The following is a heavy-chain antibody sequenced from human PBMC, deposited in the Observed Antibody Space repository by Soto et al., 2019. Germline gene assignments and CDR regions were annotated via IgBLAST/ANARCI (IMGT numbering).Heavy chain of an antibody. Sequence: QVQLVQSGAEVKKPGSSVKVSCKASGGTFSSYAISWVRQAPGQGLEWMGGIIPIFGTANYAQKFQGRVTITADESTITAYMELSSLRSEDTAVYYCARRGDYVWGSYSVPYDFDYWGQGTLVTVSS. J-gene: IGHJ4*02. CDR3: ARRGDYVWGSYSVPYDFDY. CDR1: GGTFSSYA. D-gene: IGHD3-16*01. V-gene: IGHV1-69*12. CDR2: IIPIFGTA.